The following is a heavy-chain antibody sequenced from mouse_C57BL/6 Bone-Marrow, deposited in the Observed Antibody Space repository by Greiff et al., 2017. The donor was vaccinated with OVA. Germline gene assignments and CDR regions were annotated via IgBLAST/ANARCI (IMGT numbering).Heavy chain of an antibody. CDR2: ISYDGSN. Sequence: ESGPGLVKPSQSLSLTCSVTGYSITSGYYWNWIRQFPGNKLEWMGYISYDGSNNYNPSLKNRISITRDTSKNQFFLKLNSVTTEDTATYYCARGAYGRDYWGQGTTLTVSS. CDR1: GYSITSGYY. J-gene: IGHJ2*01. D-gene: IGHD1-1*02. V-gene: IGHV3-6*01. CDR3: ARGAYGRDY.